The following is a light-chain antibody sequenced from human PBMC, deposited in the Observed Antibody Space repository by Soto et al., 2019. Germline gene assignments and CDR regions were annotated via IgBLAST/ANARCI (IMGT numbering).Light chain of an antibody. CDR1: QSFPGL. CDR2: DAY. Sequence: EVVCTQSPVTLSLSPVEIATLAFRASQSFPGLLAWYQQNPGQAPRLLIYDAYNRATGIPPRFSGSGSGTDFTLTISSLEPEDSAVYYCQQRHMWPITFGQGTRLEIK. J-gene: IGKJ5*01. V-gene: IGKV3-11*01. CDR3: QQRHMWPIT.